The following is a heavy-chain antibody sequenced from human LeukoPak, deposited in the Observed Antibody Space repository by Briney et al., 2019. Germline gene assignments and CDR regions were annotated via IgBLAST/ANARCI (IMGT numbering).Heavy chain of an antibody. D-gene: IGHD2-21*02. CDR2: IIPIFGTS. CDR3: ETLVTAIHATTDF. Sequence: GASVKVSCKASGGTFSSFVISWVRQAPGQGLEWMGGIIPIFGTSNYAQKFQGRVTITADESTSTAYMELSSLRSEDTAVYYCETLVTAIHATTDFWGQGTLVTVSS. J-gene: IGHJ4*02. CDR1: GGTFSSFV. V-gene: IGHV1-69*13.